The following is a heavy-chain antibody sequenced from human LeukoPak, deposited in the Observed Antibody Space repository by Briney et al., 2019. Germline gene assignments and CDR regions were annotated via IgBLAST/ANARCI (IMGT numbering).Heavy chain of an antibody. V-gene: IGHV3-74*01. CDR3: AREAGRRIAAAGPDFDY. CDR2: INSDGSST. D-gene: IGHD6-13*01. Sequence: PGGSLRLSCAASGFTFTNYWMHWVRQDPGKGLVWVSRINSDGSSTSYADSVKGRFTISRDNAKNTLYLQMNSLRAEDTAVYYCAREAGRRIAAAGPDFDYWGQGTLVTVSS. CDR1: GFTFTNYW. J-gene: IGHJ4*02.